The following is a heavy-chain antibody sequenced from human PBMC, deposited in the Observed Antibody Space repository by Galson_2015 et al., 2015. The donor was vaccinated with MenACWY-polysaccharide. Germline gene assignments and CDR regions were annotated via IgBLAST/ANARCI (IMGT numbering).Heavy chain of an antibody. J-gene: IGHJ4*02. CDR3: ATVTGDYARGSLDN. Sequence: LRLSCAASGFTFTASGMHWVRQAPGKGLEWVAVISYDGIHKHYTNSVRGRFTISRDNSKNTLYLQINSLRAEDTAVYYCATVTGDYARGSLDNWGQGTLVTVSS. CDR2: ISYDGIHK. D-gene: IGHD4-17*01. V-gene: IGHV3-30*03. CDR1: GFTFTASG.